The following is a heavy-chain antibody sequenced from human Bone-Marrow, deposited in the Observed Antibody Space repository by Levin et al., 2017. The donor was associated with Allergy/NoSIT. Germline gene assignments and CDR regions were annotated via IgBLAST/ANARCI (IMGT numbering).Heavy chain of an antibody. CDR2: ISRDGSDK. Sequence: GGSLRLSCAVSGFTFRNYGMHWVRQAPGQGLEWVAVISRDGSDKFYADSVKGRFTVSRDNSKNTLYLKMNSLRPEDTAVFYCATDEGDYDILTGYLTLLNQIDYWCQGTLVTVSS. D-gene: IGHD3-9*01. CDR1: GFTFRNYG. CDR3: ATDEGDYDILTGYLTLLNQIDY. J-gene: IGHJ4*02. V-gene: IGHV3-30*03.